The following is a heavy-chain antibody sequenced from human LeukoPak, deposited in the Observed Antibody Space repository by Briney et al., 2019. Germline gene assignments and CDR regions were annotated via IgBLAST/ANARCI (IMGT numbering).Heavy chain of an antibody. D-gene: IGHD3-10*01. Sequence: SETLSLTCTVSGDSISSYYWSWIRQPPGKGLEWIGYIYYSGSTYYNPSLKSRLTISVDTSKNQFSLKVSSVTAADTAVYYCARHRAGGSGMAVDYWGQGTLVTVSS. CDR2: IYYSGST. J-gene: IGHJ4*02. CDR3: ARHRAGGSGMAVDY. V-gene: IGHV4-59*08. CDR1: GDSISSYY.